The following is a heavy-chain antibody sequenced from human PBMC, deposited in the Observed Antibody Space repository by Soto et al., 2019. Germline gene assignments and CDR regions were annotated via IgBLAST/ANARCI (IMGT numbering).Heavy chain of an antibody. Sequence: ASVKVSCKASGYTFTGYYMHWVRQAPGQGLEWMGWINPNSGGTNYAKKFQGWVTMTRDTSISTAYMELSRLRSDDTDVYYCARDIVATIDTYYYYYGMYVWAKGTTVKVSS. CDR3: ARDIVATIDTYYYYYGMYV. D-gene: IGHD5-12*01. CDR1: GYTFTGYY. CDR2: INPNSGGT. J-gene: IGHJ6*04. V-gene: IGHV1-2*04.